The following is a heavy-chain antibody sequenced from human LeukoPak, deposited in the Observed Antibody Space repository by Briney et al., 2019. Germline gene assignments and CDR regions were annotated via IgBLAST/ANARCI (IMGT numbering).Heavy chain of an antibody. CDR3: ARGQTTVAHYYYFGMDV. Sequence: ASVKVSCKASGYTFTSYGISWVRQAPGQGLEWMGWISAYNGNTNYAQKLQGRVTMTTDTSTGTAYMELRSLRSDDTAVYYCARGQTTVAHYYYFGMDVWGQGTTVTVSS. CDR1: GYTFTSYG. CDR2: ISAYNGNT. V-gene: IGHV1-18*01. D-gene: IGHD4-23*01. J-gene: IGHJ6*02.